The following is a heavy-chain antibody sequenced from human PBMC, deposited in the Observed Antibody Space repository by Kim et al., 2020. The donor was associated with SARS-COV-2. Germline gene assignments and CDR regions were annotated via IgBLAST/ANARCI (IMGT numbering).Heavy chain of an antibody. CDR2: ISYDGSNK. CDR1: GFTFSSYA. D-gene: IGHD6-13*01. J-gene: IGHJ4*02. CDR3: ARVPNGYSSSWYYRGY. V-gene: IGHV3-30*04. Sequence: ALRLSCAASGFTFSSYAMHWVRQAPGKGLEWVAVISYDGSNKYYADSVKGRFTISRDNSKNTLYLQMNSLRAEDTAVYYCARVPNGYSSSWYYRGYWGQGTLVTVSS.